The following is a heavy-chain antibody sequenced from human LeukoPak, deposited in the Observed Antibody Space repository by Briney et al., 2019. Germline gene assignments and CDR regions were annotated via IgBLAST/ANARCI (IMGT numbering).Heavy chain of an antibody. J-gene: IGHJ4*02. Sequence: ASETLSLTCTVSGGSVSSGSYYWSWIRQPPGKGLEWIGYIYYSGSTYYNPSLKSRVTISVDTSKNQFSLKLSSVTAADTAVYYCARGRRRITMMEWGQGTLVTVSS. CDR3: ARGRRRITMME. CDR1: GGSVSSGSYY. V-gene: IGHV4-30-4*01. D-gene: IGHD3-22*01. CDR2: IYYSGST.